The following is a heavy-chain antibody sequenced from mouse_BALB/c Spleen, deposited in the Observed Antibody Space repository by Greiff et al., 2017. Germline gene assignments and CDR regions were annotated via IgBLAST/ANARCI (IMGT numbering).Heavy chain of an antibody. D-gene: IGHD2-14*01. J-gene: IGHJ3*01. V-gene: IGHV1S29*02. CDR2: IYPYNGGT. Sequence: VQLQQSGPELVKPGASVKISCKASGYTFTDYNMHWVKQSHGKSLEWIGYIYPYNGGTGYNQKFKSKATLTVDNSSSTAYMELRSLTSEDSAVYYCARDYRYDEAWFAYWGQGTLVTVSA. CDR1: GYTFTDYN. CDR3: ARDYRYDEAWFAY.